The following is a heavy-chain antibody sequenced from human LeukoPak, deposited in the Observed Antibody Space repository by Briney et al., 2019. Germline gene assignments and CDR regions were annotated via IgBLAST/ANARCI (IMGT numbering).Heavy chain of an antibody. D-gene: IGHD4-23*01. J-gene: IGHJ4*02. CDR2: IGTSSSTI. Sequence: GGSLRLSCAASGFTFSSYGRNWVRQTPGKGLEWVSYIGTSSSTIYYADSVKGRFTISRDSAKYSLYLQMNGLRDENTAVYNCGRHVYGGNSGDYWGQGTLVTVSS. CDR3: GRHVYGGNSGDY. CDR1: GFTFSSYG. V-gene: IGHV3-48*02.